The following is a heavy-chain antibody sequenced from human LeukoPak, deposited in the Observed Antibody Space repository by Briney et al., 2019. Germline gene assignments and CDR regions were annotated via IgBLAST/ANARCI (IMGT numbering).Heavy chain of an antibody. J-gene: IGHJ4*02. CDR1: GFTFSSYG. D-gene: IGHD5-24*01. V-gene: IGHV3-NL1*01. CDR3: ARHLKDGYNYLDFDY. CDR2: IYSGGST. Sequence: GGSLRLSCAASGFTFSSYGMHWVRQAPGKGLEWVSVIYSGGSTYYADSVKGRFTISRDNSKNTLYLQMNSLRAEDTAVYYCARHLKDGYNYLDFDYWSQGTLVTVSS.